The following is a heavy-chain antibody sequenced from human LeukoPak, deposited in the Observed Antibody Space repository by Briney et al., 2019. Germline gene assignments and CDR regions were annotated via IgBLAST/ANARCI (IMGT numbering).Heavy chain of an antibody. CDR1: GYTFTGYY. CDR3: ARDVVPAAMNWFDP. V-gene: IGHV1-2*02. CDR2: INPNSGGT. Sequence: ASVKVSCKASGYTFTGYYMHWVRQAPGQGLEWMGWINPNSGGTNYALKFQGRVTMTRDTSISTASMELSRLRSDDTAVYYCARDVVPAAMNWFDPWGQGTLVTVSS. D-gene: IGHD2-2*01. J-gene: IGHJ5*02.